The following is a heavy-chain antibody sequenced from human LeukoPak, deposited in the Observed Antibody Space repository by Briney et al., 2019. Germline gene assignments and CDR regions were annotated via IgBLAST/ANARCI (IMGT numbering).Heavy chain of an antibody. CDR3: ARLGGDTYYFGSASYPNWYFDL. CDR2: IYPDDSDT. D-gene: IGHD3-10*01. V-gene: IGHV5-51*01. J-gene: IGHJ2*01. CDR1: GYSFTTYW. Sequence: RTGESLKISCKASGYSFTTYWIGWVRQMPGKGLECMGIIYPDDSDTTYSPSFQGQVTISADKSFSTAYLQWSSLKASDTAIYYCARLGGDTYYFGSASYPNWYFDLWGRGTLVTVSS.